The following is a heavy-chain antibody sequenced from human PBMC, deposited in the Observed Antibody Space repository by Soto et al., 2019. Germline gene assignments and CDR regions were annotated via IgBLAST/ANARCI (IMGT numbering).Heavy chain of an antibody. CDR2: ISAYNGNT. J-gene: IGHJ4*02. V-gene: IGHV1-18*01. CDR1: GYTFTSYG. Sequence: ASVKVSCKASGYTFTSYGISWVRQAPGQGLEWMGWISAYNGNTNYAQKLQGRVTMTTDTSTSTAYMELRSLRSDDTAVYYCARGTAMATKPTEFDYWGQGTLVTVSS. CDR3: ARGTAMATKPTEFDY. D-gene: IGHD5-12*01.